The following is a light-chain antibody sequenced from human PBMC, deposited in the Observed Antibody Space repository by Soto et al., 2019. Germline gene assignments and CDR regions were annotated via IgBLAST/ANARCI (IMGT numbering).Light chain of an antibody. CDR3: QQYGSSPALT. Sequence: EIVLTQSPATLSLSPEEKETHSCGANQSVSSIYLAWYQQKPGLAPRLLIYDASSRATGIPDRFSGSGSGTDFTLTISRLEPEDFAVYYCQQYGSSPALTFGGGTKVDIK. V-gene: IGKV3D-20*01. CDR1: QSVSSIY. J-gene: IGKJ4*01. CDR2: DAS.